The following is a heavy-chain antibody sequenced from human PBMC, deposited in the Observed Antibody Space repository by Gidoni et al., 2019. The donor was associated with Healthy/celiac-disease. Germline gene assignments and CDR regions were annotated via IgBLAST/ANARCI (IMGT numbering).Heavy chain of an antibody. D-gene: IGHD6-19*01. Sequence: QLQLQESGPGLVKPSETLSLTCTVSGGSISSSSYYWGWIRQPPGKGLEWIGSIHYSGSTYYTPSLKSRVTISVDTSKNQFSLKLSSVTAADTAVYYCARSVAGGFDYWGQGTLVTVSS. J-gene: IGHJ4*02. V-gene: IGHV4-39*01. CDR2: IHYSGST. CDR1: GGSISSSSYY. CDR3: ARSVAGGFDY.